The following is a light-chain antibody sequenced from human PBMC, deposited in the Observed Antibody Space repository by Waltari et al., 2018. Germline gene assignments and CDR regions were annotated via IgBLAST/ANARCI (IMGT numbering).Light chain of an antibody. CDR1: QSVSNSY. CDR2: GAS. CDR3: QQYHNWPPVT. V-gene: IGKV3-20*01. J-gene: IGKJ1*01. Sequence: EIVLTQSPGTLSLSPGERATLSCRASQSVSNSYLAWYQQKPGQAPRLLIYGASSRATGIPDRFSGSGSGTEFTLSISSLQSEDFAVYYCQQYHNWPPVTFGQGTKVEIK.